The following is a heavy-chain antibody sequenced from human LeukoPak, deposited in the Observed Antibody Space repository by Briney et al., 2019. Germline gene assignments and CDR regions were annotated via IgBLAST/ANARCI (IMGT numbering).Heavy chain of an antibody. Sequence: GGSLRLSYAASGFTFSSYWMYWVRQAPGKGLVWVSHIGRDGDNTNYADSVKGRFTVSRDNTKNTLYLHMKRLRAEDTAVYFCTRDFWGIDYWGQGTLVTVSS. D-gene: IGHD7-27*01. CDR2: IGRDGDNT. V-gene: IGHV3-74*01. CDR3: TRDFWGIDY. J-gene: IGHJ4*02. CDR1: GFTFSSYW.